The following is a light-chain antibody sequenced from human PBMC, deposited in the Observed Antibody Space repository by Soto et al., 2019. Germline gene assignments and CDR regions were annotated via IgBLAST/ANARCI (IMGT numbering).Light chain of an antibody. Sequence: DIQLTQSPSFLSASVGDRVTIACRASQDIKSYLAWYQQKPGKAPKLLIYPASTLQSGVPSRFSGSGSGTEFTLTISSLQPEDFATYHCQQTFSSPRTFGQGTSLEIK. CDR3: QQTFSSPRT. J-gene: IGKJ2*01. CDR2: PAS. V-gene: IGKV1-9*01. CDR1: QDIKSY.